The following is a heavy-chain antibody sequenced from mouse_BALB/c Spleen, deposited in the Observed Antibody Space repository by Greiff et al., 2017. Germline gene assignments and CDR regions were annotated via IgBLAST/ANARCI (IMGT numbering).Heavy chain of an antibody. D-gene: IGHD1-1*01. V-gene: IGHV5-9-4*01. CDR2: ISSGGSYT. CDR1: GFTFSSYA. CDR3: ATNYYGSTWFAY. Sequence: EVQVVESGGGLVKPGGSLKLSCAASGFTFSSYAMSWVRQSPEKRLEWVAEISSGGSYTYYPDTVTGRFTISRDNAKNTLYLEMSSLRSEDTAMYYCATNYYGSTWFAYWGQGTLVTVSA. J-gene: IGHJ3*01.